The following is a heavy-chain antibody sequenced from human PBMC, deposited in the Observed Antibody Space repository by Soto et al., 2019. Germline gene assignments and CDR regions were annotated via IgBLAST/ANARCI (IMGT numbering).Heavy chain of an antibody. D-gene: IGHD3-22*01. Sequence: KPSETLSLTCTVSGGSISSPSHYWAWIRQPPGKGLEYIGSVYFDGYTFYNTSLKSRVTMSVDTSQSQFSLNLRSVTAADTAIYYCASQGYTASYYDGSDNYSGWFDPWGQGTLVTVSS. CDR2: VYFDGYT. CDR1: GGSISSPSHY. J-gene: IGHJ5*02. V-gene: IGHV4-39*01. CDR3: ASQGYTASYYDGSDNYSGWFDP.